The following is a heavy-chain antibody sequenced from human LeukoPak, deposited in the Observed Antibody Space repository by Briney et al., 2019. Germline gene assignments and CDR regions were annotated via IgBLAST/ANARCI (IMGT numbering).Heavy chain of an antibody. CDR1: GFTLSRYE. CDR2: IISSGSTI. CDR3: VHWFDP. V-gene: IGHV3-48*03. J-gene: IGHJ5*02. Sequence: GGSLRLSCAASGFTLSRYEMNWVRHAPGEGVEWVSYIISSGSTIYYADSVRGRFTISRDNAKNSLYLRMNSLRAEDTAVYYCVHWFDPWGQGTLVTVAS.